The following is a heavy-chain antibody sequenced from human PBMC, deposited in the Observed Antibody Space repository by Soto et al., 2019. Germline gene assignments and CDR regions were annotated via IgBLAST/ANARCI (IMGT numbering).Heavy chain of an antibody. D-gene: IGHD6-13*01. Sequence: SETLSLTCAVYGGSFSGYYWSWIRQPPGKGLEWIGEINHSGSTNYNPSLKSRVTISVDTSKNQFSLKLSSVTAADTAVYYCARRAGSWYYFDYWGQGTLVTVSS. J-gene: IGHJ4*02. CDR1: GGSFSGYY. CDR2: INHSGST. CDR3: ARRAGSWYYFDY. V-gene: IGHV4-34*01.